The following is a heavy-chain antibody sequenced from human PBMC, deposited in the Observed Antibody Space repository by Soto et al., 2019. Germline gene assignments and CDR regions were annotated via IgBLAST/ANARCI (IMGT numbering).Heavy chain of an antibody. V-gene: IGHV3-74*01. CDR3: TRDFHNKAFDI. CDR1: GFTLRSYW. Sequence: GGSLRLSCTVSGFTLRSYWMHWVRQAPGKGLVWVSCIKGDGSDAGYADSVKGRFTISRDNAKNTLFLQMNSLRAEDTALYYCTRDFHNKAFDIWGQGTMVTVSS. CDR2: IKGDGSDA. J-gene: IGHJ3*02.